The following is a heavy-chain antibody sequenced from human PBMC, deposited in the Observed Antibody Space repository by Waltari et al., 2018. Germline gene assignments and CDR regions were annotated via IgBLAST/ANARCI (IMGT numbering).Heavy chain of an antibody. V-gene: IGHV4-39*01. CDR1: GGSISSSSYY. CDR2: IYYCGST. J-gene: IGHJ3*02. Sequence: QLQLQESGPGLVKPSETLSLTCTVSGGSISSSSYYWGWIRQPPGKGLEWIGSIYYCGSTYDNPTLKSRVTISVDTSKNQFSLKLSSVTAADTAVYYCARQRYDAFDIWGQGTMVTVSS. CDR3: ARQRYDAFDI. D-gene: IGHD5-18*01.